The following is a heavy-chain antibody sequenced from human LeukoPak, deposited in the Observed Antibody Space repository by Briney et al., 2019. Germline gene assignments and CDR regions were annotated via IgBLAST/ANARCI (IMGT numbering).Heavy chain of an antibody. CDR3: ARGRAVTTVHHYYGMDV. V-gene: IGHV4-34*01. J-gene: IGHJ6*02. CDR1: GGSFSGYY. Sequence: SETLSLTCAVYGGSFSGYYWSWIRQPPGKGLEWIGEINHSGSTNYNPSLKSRVTISVDTSKNQFSLKLSSVTAADTAVYYCARGRAVTTVHHYYGMDVWGQGTTVTVSS. D-gene: IGHD4-17*01. CDR2: INHSGST.